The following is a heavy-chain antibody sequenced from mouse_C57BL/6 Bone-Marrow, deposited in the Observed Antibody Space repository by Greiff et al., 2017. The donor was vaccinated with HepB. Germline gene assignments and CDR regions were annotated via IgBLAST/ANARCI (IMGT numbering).Heavy chain of an antibody. J-gene: IGHJ1*03. D-gene: IGHD1-1*01. V-gene: IGHV1-5*01. CDR1: GYTFTSYW. Sequence: VQLQQSGTVLARPGASVKMSCKTSGYTFTSYWMHWVKQRPGQGLEWIGAIYPGNSDTSYNQKFKGKAKLTAVTSASTAYMELSSLTNEDSAVYYCTPFTTVVATGYFDVWGTGTTVTVSS. CDR3: TPFTTVVATGYFDV. CDR2: IYPGNSDT.